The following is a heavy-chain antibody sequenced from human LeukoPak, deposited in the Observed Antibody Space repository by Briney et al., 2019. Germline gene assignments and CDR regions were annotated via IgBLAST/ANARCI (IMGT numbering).Heavy chain of an antibody. Sequence: GGSLRLSCAASGFTFSNFAMSWLRQAPGKGLEWVSGISVSGDRTYYADSVRGRFTISRGNSKNTLYLQMNNLRGDDTAVYYCAKQSTARSLGEGGQGTLVTVSS. CDR1: GFTFSNFA. CDR3: AKQSTARSLGE. D-gene: IGHD6-6*01. J-gene: IGHJ4*02. V-gene: IGHV3-23*01. CDR2: ISVSGDRT.